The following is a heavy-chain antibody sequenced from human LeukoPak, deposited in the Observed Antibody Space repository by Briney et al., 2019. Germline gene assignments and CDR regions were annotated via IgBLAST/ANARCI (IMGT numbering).Heavy chain of an antibody. J-gene: IGHJ6*03. D-gene: IGHD6-6*01. CDR3: ASFEYSSSSGYSYSYMDV. CDR2: INSDESST. Sequence: PGGPLRLSCVASGFTFSSYWMHWVRQAPGKGLVWVSRINSDESSTSYADSVKGRFTISRDNAKNTLYLQMNSLRAEDTAVYYCASFEYSSSSGYSYSYMDVWGKGTTVTVSS. V-gene: IGHV3-74*01. CDR1: GFTFSSYW.